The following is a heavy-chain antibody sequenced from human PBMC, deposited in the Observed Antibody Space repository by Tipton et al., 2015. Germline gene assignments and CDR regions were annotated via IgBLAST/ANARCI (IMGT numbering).Heavy chain of an antibody. Sequence: TLSLTCSLSGGSFYTYYGTWIRQPPGQGLEWIGEIYHSGTTNYTPSLRGRFTISLRTPKNQVSLTVDTVTAADTAIYYCARGGSPIIEMAYHHYGLDVWGPRDHGHRLL. CDR2: IYHSGTT. V-gene: IGHV4-34*01. D-gene: IGHD5-24*01. CDR3: ARGGSPIIEMAYHHYGLDV. J-gene: IGHJ6*01. CDR1: GGSFYTYY.